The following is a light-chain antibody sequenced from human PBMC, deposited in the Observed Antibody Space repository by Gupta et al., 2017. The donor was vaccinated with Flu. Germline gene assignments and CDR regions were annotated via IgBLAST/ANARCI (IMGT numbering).Light chain of an antibody. J-gene: IGKJ1*01. Sequence: LAWYQQKPGRGPELLIYAASTLHSGVPSRFGGGGSGTNFTLTISGLRPEDYATYYCQKYNTAPRTFGQGTKVEVK. CDR2: AAS. CDR3: QKYNTAPRT. V-gene: IGKV1-27*01.